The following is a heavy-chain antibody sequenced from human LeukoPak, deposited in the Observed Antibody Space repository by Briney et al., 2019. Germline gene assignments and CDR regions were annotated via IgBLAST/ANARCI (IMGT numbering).Heavy chain of an antibody. CDR3: ARVKRRSPDAFDI. J-gene: IGHJ3*02. Sequence: GGSLRLSCAASGFTFSSYEMNWVRQAPGKGLEWVSYISGGGSTIHYADSVKGRFTISRDNAKNSLSLQMNSLRAEDTAVYYCARVKRRSPDAFDIWGQGTMVTVSS. V-gene: IGHV3-48*03. CDR2: ISGGGSTI. CDR1: GFTFSSYE. D-gene: IGHD6-13*01.